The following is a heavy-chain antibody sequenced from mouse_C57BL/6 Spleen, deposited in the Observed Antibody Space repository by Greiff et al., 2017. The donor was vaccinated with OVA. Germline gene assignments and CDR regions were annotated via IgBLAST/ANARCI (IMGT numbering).Heavy chain of an antibody. J-gene: IGHJ2*01. CDR3: ARMGDYFDY. V-gene: IGHV1-54*01. CDR2: INPGSGGT. CDR1: GYAFTNYL. Sequence: VQLQQSGAELVRPGTSVKVSCKASGYAFTNYLIEWVKQRPGQGLEWIGVINPGSGGTNYNEKFKGKATLTADKSSSTAYMHLSGLTTEDSAVYFCARMGDYFDYWGQGTTLTVSS.